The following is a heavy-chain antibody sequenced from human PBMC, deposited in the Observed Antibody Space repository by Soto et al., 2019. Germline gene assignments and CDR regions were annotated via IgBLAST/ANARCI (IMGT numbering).Heavy chain of an antibody. CDR2: IIPTTGTT. V-gene: IGHV1-69*01. CDR3: AGRSGTQDRPSPTIVLYYYGMAV. Sequence: QVPLVQSGSEVKKPGSSVKVSCKASGGTLNTNAISWVRQAPGQGLEWVGGIIPTTGTTNYAQKFEGRVTITADVSTDTVDMELSSLRSEDTAVYYCAGRSGTQDRPSPTIVLYYYGMAVWGQGTTVTVSS. J-gene: IGHJ6*02. D-gene: IGHD1-26*01. CDR1: GGTLNTNA.